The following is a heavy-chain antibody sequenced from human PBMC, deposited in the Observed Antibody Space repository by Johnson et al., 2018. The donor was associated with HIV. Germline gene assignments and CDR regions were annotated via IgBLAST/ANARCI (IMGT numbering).Heavy chain of an antibody. CDR1: GFTFSSYA. CDR3: ARDGGIAATDAFDI. J-gene: IGHJ3*02. V-gene: IGHV3-30-3*01. CDR2: MSYDGSNK. Sequence: QVQLVESGGGVVQPGGSLILSCAASGFTFSSYAMHWVRQAPGKGLEWVAIMSYDGSNKYYADSVKGRFTISRDNSKNTLYLQMNSLRAEDTAVYYCARDGGIAATDAFDIWGQGTMVTVSS. D-gene: IGHD6-13*01.